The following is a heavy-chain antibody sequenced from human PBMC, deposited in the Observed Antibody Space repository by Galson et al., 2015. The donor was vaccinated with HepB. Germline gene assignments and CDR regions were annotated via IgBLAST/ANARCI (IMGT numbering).Heavy chain of an antibody. J-gene: IGHJ5*02. D-gene: IGHD6-13*01. CDR2: ISGSGGST. CDR3: AKDNQLVEVTGWFDP. CDR1: GFTFSSYA. Sequence: SLRLSCAASGFTFSSYAMSWVRQAPGKGLEWVSAISGSGGSTYYADSVKGRFTISRDNSKNTLYLQMNSLRAEDTAVYYCAKDNQLVEVTGWFDPWGQGTLVTVSS. V-gene: IGHV3-23*01.